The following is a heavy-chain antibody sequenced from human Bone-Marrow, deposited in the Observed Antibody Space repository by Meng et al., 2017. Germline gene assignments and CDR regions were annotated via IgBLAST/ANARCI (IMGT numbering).Heavy chain of an antibody. CDR3: ARGSSGWYDAFDI. D-gene: IGHD6-19*01. CDR1: GFTVSSSY. Sequence: QLVESGGGVAPQGRSLSLSCAAAGFTVSSSYMSWVRQAPGKGLEWVSVIYSGGNTYYADSVKGRFTISRDNSKNTLYLQMNSLRAEDTAVYYCARGSSGWYDAFDIWGQGTMVTVSS. V-gene: IGHV3-66*02. J-gene: IGHJ3*02. CDR2: IYSGGNT.